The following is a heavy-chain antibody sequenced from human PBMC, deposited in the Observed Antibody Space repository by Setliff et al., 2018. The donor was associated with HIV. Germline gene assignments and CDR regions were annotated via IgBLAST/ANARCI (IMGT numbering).Heavy chain of an antibody. Sequence: ASETLSLTCSVSGGSISNFYWSWIRQPPGKGLEWIAYISYSGSATYNPSLKSRVTISVDTSKNQFSLKLSSVTAADTAVYYCARNKPYYDFWSGYNYYYYYGMDVWGQGTTVTVSS. CDR3: ARNKPYYDFWSGYNYYYYYGMDV. D-gene: IGHD3-3*01. J-gene: IGHJ6*02. V-gene: IGHV4-59*08. CDR2: ISYSGSA. CDR1: GGSISNFY.